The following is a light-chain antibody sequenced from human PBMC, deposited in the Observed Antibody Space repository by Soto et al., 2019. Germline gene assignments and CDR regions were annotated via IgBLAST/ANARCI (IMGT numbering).Light chain of an antibody. CDR2: KAS. J-gene: IGKJ1*01. CDR1: QTISIW. V-gene: IGKV1-5*03. CDR3: LQYNSYPWT. Sequence: IQMTQSPSTLSASVGDSVTITCRASQTISIWLAWYQQQPGKAPKLLIYKASDLGSGVPSTFSGSASGTEFTLTISRLQPDDFATYYCLQYNSYPWTFGQGTKVEI.